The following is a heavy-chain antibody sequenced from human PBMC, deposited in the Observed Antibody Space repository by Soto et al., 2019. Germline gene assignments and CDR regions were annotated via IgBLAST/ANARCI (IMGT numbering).Heavy chain of an antibody. CDR3: AIGIAAAGTDWFDP. Sequence: SETLSLTCAVPGYSISSGYYWGWIRQPPGKGLEWIGSIYHSGSTYYNPSLKSRVTISVDTSKNQFSLKLSSVTAADTAVYYCAIGIAAAGTDWFDPWGQGTLVTVSS. V-gene: IGHV4-38-2*01. J-gene: IGHJ5*02. D-gene: IGHD6-13*01. CDR2: IYHSGST. CDR1: GYSISSGYY.